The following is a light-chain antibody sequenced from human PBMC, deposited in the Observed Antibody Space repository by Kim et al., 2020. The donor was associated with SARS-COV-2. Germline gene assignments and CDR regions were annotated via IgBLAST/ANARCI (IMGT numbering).Light chain of an antibody. CDR1: SLRSYY. J-gene: IGLJ2*01. Sequence: SSELTQDPDVSVALGQTVRITCQGDSLRSYYATWYQQKPGQAPILVIYGKNNRPSGIPDRFSGSSSGNTASLTITGAQAEDEADYYCNSRDSGDKVIFGGGTHLTVL. V-gene: IGLV3-19*01. CDR2: GKN. CDR3: NSRDSGDKVI.